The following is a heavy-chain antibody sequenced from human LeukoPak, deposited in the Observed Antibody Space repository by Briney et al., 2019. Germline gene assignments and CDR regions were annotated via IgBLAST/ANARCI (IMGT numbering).Heavy chain of an antibody. CDR3: AKEHDLWHEEGNWFDT. V-gene: IGHV3-23*01. D-gene: IGHD3-3*01. J-gene: IGHJ5*02. Sequence: GGSLRLSCAASGFTFSPYSMSWVRQSPGKRLEWVSAINDDTPHYADSVKGRFTVSRDNSRDTLYLQLNSLRAEDTAIYYCAKEHDLWHEEGNWFDTWGQGVLVTVSS. CDR2: INDDTP. CDR1: GFTFSPYS.